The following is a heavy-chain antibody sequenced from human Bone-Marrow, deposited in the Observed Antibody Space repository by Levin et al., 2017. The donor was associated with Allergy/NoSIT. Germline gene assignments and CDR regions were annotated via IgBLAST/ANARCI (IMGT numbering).Heavy chain of an antibody. J-gene: IGHJ4*02. Sequence: GESLKISCAASGFSFWHYTMNWVRQAPGKGLEWVSCISSSGDSTYYADSVKGRFTISRDNAKNSLYLQLNRLRDEDTALYYCAGDPARGYYDSSGYSGDHWGQGTLVTVST. CDR1: GFSFWHYT. CDR2: ISSSGDST. D-gene: IGHD3-22*01. V-gene: IGHV3-48*02. CDR3: AGDPARGYYDSSGYSGDH.